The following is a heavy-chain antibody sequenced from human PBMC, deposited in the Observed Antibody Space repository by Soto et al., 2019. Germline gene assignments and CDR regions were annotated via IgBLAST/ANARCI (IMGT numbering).Heavy chain of an antibody. J-gene: IGHJ3*02. CDR2: ISSSSSYI. CDR3: ARVRFLGNDAFDI. CDR1: GFTFSSYS. Sequence: EVQLVESGGGLVKPGGSLRLSCAASGFTFSSYSMNWVRQAPGKGLEWVSSISSSSSYIYYADSVKGRFTISRDNAKNSLYLQMNSLRAEDTAVYYCARVRFLGNDAFDIWRQGTMVTVSS. V-gene: IGHV3-21*01. D-gene: IGHD3-3*01.